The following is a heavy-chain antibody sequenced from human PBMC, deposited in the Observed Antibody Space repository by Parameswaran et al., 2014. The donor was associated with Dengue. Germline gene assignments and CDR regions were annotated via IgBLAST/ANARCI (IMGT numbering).Heavy chain of an antibody. Sequence: VRQAPGKGLEWVSGISWNSGSIGYADSVKGRFTISRDNAKNSLYLQMNSLRAEDTALYYCAKDTYYYGSGRLDYWGQGTLVTVSS. CDR3: AKDTYYYGSGRLDY. CDR2: ISWNSGSI. J-gene: IGHJ4*02. D-gene: IGHD3-10*01. V-gene: IGHV3-9*01.